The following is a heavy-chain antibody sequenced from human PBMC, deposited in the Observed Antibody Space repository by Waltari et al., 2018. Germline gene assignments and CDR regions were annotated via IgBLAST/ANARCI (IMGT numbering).Heavy chain of an antibody. D-gene: IGHD2-2*01. J-gene: IGHJ3*02. V-gene: IGHV5-51*01. Sequence: EVQLVQSGAEVKKPGESLKISCKGSGYSFTNYWIGWVRQMPGKGLEWMGIIYPGDSDTSSSPSFRGQVTISADKSISTAYLQWNSLKASDTAMYYCARLFYCSSRGCWRSSAFDIWGQGTRVTISS. CDR3: ARLFYCSSRGCWRSSAFDI. CDR2: IYPGDSDT. CDR1: GYSFTNYW.